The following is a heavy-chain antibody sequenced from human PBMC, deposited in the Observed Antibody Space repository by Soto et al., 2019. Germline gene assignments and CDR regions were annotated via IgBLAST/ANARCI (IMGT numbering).Heavy chain of an antibody. CDR2: IYYSGST. J-gene: IGHJ6*02. CDR1: GGSVSSGSYY. V-gene: IGHV4-61*01. CDR3: ARDLAAAGLNYYYPYGMDV. D-gene: IGHD6-13*01. Sequence: SETLSLACTVSGGSVSSGSYYWSWIRQPPGKGLEWIGYIYYSGSTNYNPSLKSRVTISVDTSKNQFSLKLSSVTAADTAVYYCARDLAAAGLNYYYPYGMDVWGQGTTVTVSS.